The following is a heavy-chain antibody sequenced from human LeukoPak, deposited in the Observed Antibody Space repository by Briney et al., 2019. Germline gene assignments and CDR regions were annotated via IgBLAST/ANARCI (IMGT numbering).Heavy chain of an antibody. J-gene: IGHJ4*02. CDR2: ITYDGSNK. CDR3: ARDPTSEYYFDY. V-gene: IGHV3-30-3*01. Sequence: GGSLRLSCAASGFTFSSYAMHWVRQAPGKGLEWVAVITYDGSNKYYADSVKGRFTISRDNSKNTLYLQMNSLRAEDTAVYYCARDPTSEYYFDYWGQGTLVTVSS. CDR1: GFTFSSYA.